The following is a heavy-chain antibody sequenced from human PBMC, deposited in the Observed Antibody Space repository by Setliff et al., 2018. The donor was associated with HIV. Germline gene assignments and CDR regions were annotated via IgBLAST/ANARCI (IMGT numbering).Heavy chain of an antibody. V-gene: IGHV3-7*03. Sequence: GGSLRLSCAASGFTFSTYWMNWVRQAPGKGLEWVANIKADGSEKYYVDSVKGRFTISRDNVKNTLYLQMNSLGADDTAVYYCTSVHRHHDTLSGYSYSFDFWGQGALVTVSS. J-gene: IGHJ4*02. D-gene: IGHD3-9*01. CDR3: TSVHRHHDTLSGYSYSFDF. CDR1: GFTFSTYW. CDR2: IKADGSEK.